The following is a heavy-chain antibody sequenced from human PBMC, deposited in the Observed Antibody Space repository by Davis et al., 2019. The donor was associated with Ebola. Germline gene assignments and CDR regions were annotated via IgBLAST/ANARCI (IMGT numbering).Heavy chain of an antibody. CDR2: INHSGST. Sequence: MPSETLSLTCAVYGGSFSGYYWSWIRQPPGKGLEWIGKINHSGSTNYNPSLKSRVTISVDTSKNQFSLKLSSVTAADTAVYYCARMSIAARTIDYWGQGTLVTVSS. J-gene: IGHJ4*02. V-gene: IGHV4-34*01. CDR1: GGSFSGYY. D-gene: IGHD6-6*01. CDR3: ARMSIAARTIDY.